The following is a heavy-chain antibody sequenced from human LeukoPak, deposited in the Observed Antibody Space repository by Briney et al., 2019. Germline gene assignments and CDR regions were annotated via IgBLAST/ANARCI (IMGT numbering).Heavy chain of an antibody. Sequence: GGSLRLSCAASGFTFSAYGMHWVRQAPGKGLEWVAVISFDGSSKDYADSVKGRFTISRDNSKNTLYLQMNSLRAEDTAVYYCAKALRLNSYGSLYWGQGTLVTVSS. CDR3: AKALRLNSYGSLY. J-gene: IGHJ4*02. CDR2: ISFDGSSK. CDR1: GFTFSAYG. D-gene: IGHD5-18*01. V-gene: IGHV3-30*18.